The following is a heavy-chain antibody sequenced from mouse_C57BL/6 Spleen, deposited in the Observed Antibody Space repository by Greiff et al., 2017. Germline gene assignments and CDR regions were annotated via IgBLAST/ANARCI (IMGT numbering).Heavy chain of an antibody. Sequence: VQRVESGAELMKPGASVKLSCKATGYTFTGYWIEWVKQRPGHGLEWIGEILPGSGSTNYNEKFKGKATFTADTSSNTAYMQLSSLTTEDSAIYYCARCPYYYGSSHYYAMDYWGQGTSVTVSS. CDR3: ARCPYYYGSSHYYAMDY. CDR2: ILPGSGST. D-gene: IGHD1-1*01. V-gene: IGHV1-9*01. CDR1: GYTFTGYW. J-gene: IGHJ4*01.